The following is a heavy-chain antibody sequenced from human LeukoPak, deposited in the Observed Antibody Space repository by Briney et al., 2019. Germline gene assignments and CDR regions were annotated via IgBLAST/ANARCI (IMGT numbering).Heavy chain of an antibody. CDR1: GYTFTSYY. D-gene: IGHD6-19*01. CDR3: AGGPRLDSSGWYYGAFDI. V-gene: IGHV1-2*06. CDR2: INPNSGGA. J-gene: IGHJ3*02. Sequence: ASVKVSCKASGYTFTSYYIHWVRQAPGQGLEWMGRINPNSGGADYAQKFQGRVSMTRDTSISTAYMELSSLRSDDTAVYYCAGGPRLDSSGWYYGAFDIWGQGTMVTVS.